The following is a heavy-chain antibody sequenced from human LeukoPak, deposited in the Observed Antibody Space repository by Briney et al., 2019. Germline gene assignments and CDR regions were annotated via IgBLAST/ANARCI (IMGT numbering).Heavy chain of an antibody. J-gene: IGHJ3*02. CDR1: GFTFSSSG. Sequence: PGGSLRLSCAASGFTFSSSGMHWVRQAPGKGLEWGAFIRYDGSDKYYADSVKGRFTISRDNSKNTLYLQMNSLRAEDTAVYYCAKDLHQTFDIWGQGTMVTVSS. CDR3: AKDLHQTFDI. CDR2: IRYDGSDK. V-gene: IGHV3-30*02. D-gene: IGHD2-2*01.